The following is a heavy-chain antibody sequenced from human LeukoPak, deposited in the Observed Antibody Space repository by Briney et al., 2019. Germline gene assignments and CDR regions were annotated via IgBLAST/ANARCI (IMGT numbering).Heavy chain of an antibody. CDR2: IYYSGST. CDR3: AREPAYCSSTSCPRGGFDP. CDR1: GGSISSGDHY. Sequence: SETLSLTCTDSGGSISSGDHYWSWIRQPPGKGLEWIGYIYYSGSTYYNPSLKSRVTISVDTSKNQFSLKLSSVTAADTAVYYCAREPAYCSSTSCPRGGFDPWGQGTLVTVSS. D-gene: IGHD2-2*01. J-gene: IGHJ5*02. V-gene: IGHV4-30-4*01.